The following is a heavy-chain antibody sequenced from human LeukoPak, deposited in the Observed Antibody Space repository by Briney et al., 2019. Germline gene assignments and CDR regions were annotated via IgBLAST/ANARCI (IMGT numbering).Heavy chain of an antibody. CDR2: VSRSGKT. CDR1: GGSFSGYY. V-gene: IGHV4-34*01. Sequence: SEALSLTCAVYGGSFSGYYWNWIRQPPGKGLEWIGKVSRSGKTDYNPSLKSRLTISVDTSKNQFSLKLNSVTAADTAVYYCALGYSGSYVGWFDTWGQGTLVTVSS. J-gene: IGHJ5*02. CDR3: ALGYSGSYVGWFDT. D-gene: IGHD1-26*01.